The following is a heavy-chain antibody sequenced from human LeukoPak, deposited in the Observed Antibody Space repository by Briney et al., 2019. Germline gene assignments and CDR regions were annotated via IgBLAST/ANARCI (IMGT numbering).Heavy chain of an antibody. Sequence: SGTLSLTCTVSGGSVGSGSYYWSWIRQPPGKGLEWIGYIYYSGSTNYNPSLKSRVTISVDTSKNQFSLKLSSVTAADTAVYYCARDRDSSFDYWGQGTLVTVSS. J-gene: IGHJ4*02. CDR2: IYYSGST. CDR1: GGSVGSGSYY. V-gene: IGHV4-61*01. CDR3: ARDRDSSFDY. D-gene: IGHD6-13*01.